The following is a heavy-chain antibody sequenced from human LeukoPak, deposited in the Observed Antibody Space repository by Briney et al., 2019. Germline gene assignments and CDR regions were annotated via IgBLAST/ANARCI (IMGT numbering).Heavy chain of an antibody. V-gene: IGHV3-23*01. CDR3: AKARGTMVRGVIIKYPVDY. CDR2: ISGSGGST. Sequence: PGGPLRLSCAASGFTFSSYAMSWVRQAPGKGLEWVSAISGSGGSTYYADSVKGRFTISRDNSKNTLYLQMNSLRAEDTAVYYCAKARGTMVRGVIIKYPVDYWGQGTLVTVSS. J-gene: IGHJ4*02. CDR1: GFTFSSYA. D-gene: IGHD3-10*01.